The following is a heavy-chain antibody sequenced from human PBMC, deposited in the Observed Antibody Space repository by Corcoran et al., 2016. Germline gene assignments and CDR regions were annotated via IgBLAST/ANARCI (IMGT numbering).Heavy chain of an antibody. CDR1: GGSISSSSYY. CDR2: IYYSGST. J-gene: IGHJ4*02. Sequence: QLQLQESGPGLVKPSETLSLTCTVSGGSISSSSYYWGWIRRPPGKGLEWSGSIYYSGSTYHNPSLKSRVTISLDTSKNQFSLRLSSVTAADTAVYYCARDQCRGGSGHWDLDYWGQGTLVTVSS. V-gene: IGHV4-39*07. CDR3: ARDQCRGGSGHWDLDY. D-gene: IGHD2-15*01.